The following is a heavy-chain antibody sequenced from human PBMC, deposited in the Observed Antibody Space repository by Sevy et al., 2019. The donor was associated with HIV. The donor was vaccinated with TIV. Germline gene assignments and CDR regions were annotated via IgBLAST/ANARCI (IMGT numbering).Heavy chain of an antibody. CDR2: IWYDGSTK. CDR1: GFLFSSYG. CDR3: ARERGYSYGDFDL. J-gene: IGHJ4*02. D-gene: IGHD5-18*01. V-gene: IGHV3-33*01. Sequence: GGSLRLSCAASGFLFSSYGINWVRQAPGKGLEWVAVIWYDGSTKYYAESVKGRFTISRDNSNNTLYLQMNSLRAEDTAVYYCARERGYSYGDFDLWGQGTLVTVSS.